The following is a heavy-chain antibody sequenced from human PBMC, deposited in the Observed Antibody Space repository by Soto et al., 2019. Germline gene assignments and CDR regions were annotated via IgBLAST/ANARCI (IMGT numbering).Heavy chain of an antibody. CDR3: ARGTSSGSLWFGEPAGGPAPYYMDV. V-gene: IGHV1-2*04. CDR2: INPNSGGT. D-gene: IGHD3-10*01. CDR1: GYTFTGYY. Sequence: ASVKVSCKASGYTFTGYYMHWVRQAPGQGLEWMGWINPNSGGTNYAQKFQGWVTMTRDTSISTAYMELSRLRSDDTAVYYCARGTSSGSLWFGEPAGGPAPYYMDVWGKGTTVTVSS. J-gene: IGHJ6*03.